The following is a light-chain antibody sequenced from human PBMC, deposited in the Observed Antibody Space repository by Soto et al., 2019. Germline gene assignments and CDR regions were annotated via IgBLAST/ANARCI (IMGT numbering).Light chain of an antibody. CDR3: SSYISSSTFVV. V-gene: IGLV2-14*01. J-gene: IGLJ2*01. Sequence: QSAVTQPACVSGSPGQSITISCTGTSRDVGGYNYVSWHQQHPGKAPKVIITEVSNRPSGVSNRFSGSKSGNTASLTISGLQAEDEADYYCSSYISSSTFVVFGGGTQLTVL. CDR1: SRDVGGYNY. CDR2: EVS.